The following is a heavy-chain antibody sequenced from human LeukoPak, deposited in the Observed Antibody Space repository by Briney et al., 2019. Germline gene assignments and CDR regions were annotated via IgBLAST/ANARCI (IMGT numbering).Heavy chain of an antibody. CDR3: AKGPPNYGDYYWYFDY. V-gene: IGHV3-9*01. Sequence: PGGSLRLSCAASGFTFDDYAMHWVRQAPGKGLEWVSGISWNSGSIGYADSVKGRFTISRDNAKNSLYLQMNSLRAEDTALYYCAKGPPNYGDYYWYFDYWGQGTLVTVSS. J-gene: IGHJ4*02. D-gene: IGHD4-17*01. CDR2: ISWNSGSI. CDR1: GFTFDDYA.